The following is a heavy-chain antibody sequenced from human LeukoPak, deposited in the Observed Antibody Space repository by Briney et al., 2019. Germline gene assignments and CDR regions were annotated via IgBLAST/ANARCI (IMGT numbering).Heavy chain of an antibody. D-gene: IGHD5-12*01. CDR2: IRYDGSNK. J-gene: IGHJ4*02. Sequence: GGSLRLSCAASGFTFSSYGMHWVRQAPGKGLEWVAFIRYDGSNKYYADSVKGRFTISRDNSKNTLYLQMNSLRAEDTAVYYCAKDWPASGYDPYYLDYWGQGTLVTVSS. CDR3: AKDWPASGYDPYYLDY. V-gene: IGHV3-30*02. CDR1: GFTFSSYG.